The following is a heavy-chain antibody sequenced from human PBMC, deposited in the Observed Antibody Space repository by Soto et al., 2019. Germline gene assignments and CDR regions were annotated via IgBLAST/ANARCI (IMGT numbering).Heavy chain of an antibody. D-gene: IGHD2-2*01. CDR3: YFVVVPAAPMDV. CDR1: GFTFSSYG. CDR2: ISSSSSYI. J-gene: IGHJ6*02. Sequence: GGSLRLSCAASGFTFSSYGMHWVRQAPGKGLEWVSPISSSSSYICYADSVKGRFTISRDNAKNSLYLQMNSLRAEDTAVYYCYFVVVPAAPMDVWGQGTTVTVSS. V-gene: IGHV3-21*01.